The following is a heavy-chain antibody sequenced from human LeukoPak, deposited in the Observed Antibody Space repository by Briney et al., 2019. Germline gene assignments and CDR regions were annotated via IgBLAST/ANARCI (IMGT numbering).Heavy chain of an antibody. J-gene: IGHJ4*02. D-gene: IGHD3/OR15-3a*01. CDR3: AKGWTGYHPPYYFDY. V-gene: IGHV3-23*01. CDR1: GFTFSSYA. CDR2: ISGSGGST. Sequence: GGSLRLSCAASGFTFSSYAMSWVRQAPGKGLEWVSAISGSGGSTYYTDSVKGRFTISRDSSKNTLYLQMNSLRAEDTAVYYCAKGWTGYHPPYYFDYWGQGTLVTVSS.